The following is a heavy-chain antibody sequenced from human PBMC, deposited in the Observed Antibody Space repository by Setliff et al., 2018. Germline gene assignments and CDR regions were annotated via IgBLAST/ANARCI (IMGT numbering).Heavy chain of an antibody. J-gene: IGHJ6*03. CDR3: ARLSGFLYIDV. V-gene: IGHV4-4*09. Sequence: SETLSLTCSVSGASISTTYYYWDWIRQSPEKGLEWIGQIYTSWSTNYNPSLKSRVTISVDTSKNQFSLKLSSVTAADTAVYYCARLSGFLYIDVWGKGTTVTVSS. CDR1: GASISTTYYY. CDR2: IYTSWST. D-gene: IGHD3-3*01.